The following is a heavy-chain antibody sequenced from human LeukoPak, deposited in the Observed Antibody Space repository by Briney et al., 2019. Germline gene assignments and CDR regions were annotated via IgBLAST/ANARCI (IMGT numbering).Heavy chain of an antibody. Sequence: GASVKVSCKASGYTFTSYAMHWVRQAPGQRLEWMGWINAGNGNTKYSQKFQGRVTITRDTSASTAYMELSSLRSEDTAVYYCARGGLVAGNYYGMDVWGQGTTVTVSS. CDR3: ARGGLVAGNYYGMDV. CDR1: GYTFTSYA. D-gene: IGHD6-13*01. CDR2: INAGNGNT. V-gene: IGHV1-3*01. J-gene: IGHJ6*02.